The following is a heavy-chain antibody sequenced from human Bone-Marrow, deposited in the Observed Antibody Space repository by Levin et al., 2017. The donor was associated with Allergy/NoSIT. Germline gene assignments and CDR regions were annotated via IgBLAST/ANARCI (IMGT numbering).Heavy chain of an antibody. CDR1: GGSISSYY. CDR2: IYYSGST. V-gene: IGHV4-59*01. Sequence: SETLSLTCTVSGGSISSYYWSWIRQPPGKGLEWIGYIYYSGSTNYNPSLKSRVTISVDTSKNQFSLKLSSVTAADTAVYYCAREYLVVNEYYFDYWGQGTLVTVSS. CDR3: AREYLVVNEYYFDY. J-gene: IGHJ4*02. D-gene: IGHD3-22*01.